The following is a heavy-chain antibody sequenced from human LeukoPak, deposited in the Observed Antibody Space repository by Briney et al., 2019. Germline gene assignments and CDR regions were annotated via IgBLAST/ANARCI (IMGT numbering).Heavy chain of an antibody. CDR2: ISAYNGNT. D-gene: IGHD6-19*01. CDR1: GYTFTSYG. V-gene: IGHV1-18*01. J-gene: IGHJ2*01. CDR3: ARDTHYSSGWYSFWYFDL. Sequence: GASVKVSCKASGYTFTSYGISWVRQAPGQGLEWMGRISAYNGNTNYAQKLQGRVTMTTDTSTSTAYMELRSLRSDDTAVYYCARDTHYSSGWYSFWYFDLWGRGTLVTVSS.